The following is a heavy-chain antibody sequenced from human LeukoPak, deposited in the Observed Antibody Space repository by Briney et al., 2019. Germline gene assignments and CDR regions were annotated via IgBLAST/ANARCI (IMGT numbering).Heavy chain of an antibody. Sequence: GGSLRLSCAASGFTFSNAWMSWVRQAPGKGLEWVGRIKSKTDGGTTDYAAPVKGRFTISRDDSKNTLYLQMNSLKTEDTAVYYCTTPGSDYYGSGSYYNRRHYYYYMDVWGKGTTVTVSS. J-gene: IGHJ6*03. CDR1: GFTFSNAW. D-gene: IGHD3-10*01. V-gene: IGHV3-15*01. CDR2: IKSKTDGGTT. CDR3: TTPGSDYYGSGSYYNRRHYYYYMDV.